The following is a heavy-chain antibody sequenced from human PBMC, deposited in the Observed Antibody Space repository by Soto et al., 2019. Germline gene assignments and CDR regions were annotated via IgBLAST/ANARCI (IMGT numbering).Heavy chain of an antibody. J-gene: IGHJ6*02. CDR2: IYYRGSS. D-gene: IGHD3-16*02. CDR3: ARHYPEYYYGMDV. CDR1: GGCISSSRYY. V-gene: IGHV4-39*01. Sequence: PSVTLSLTGTVSGGCISSSRYYWGWIRQPPGKGLEWIGSIYYRGSSSYYPSLKSRVTISVDTSKNQVSLTLSSVTAADPAVYYCARHYPEYYYGMDVWGQGTTVTVSS.